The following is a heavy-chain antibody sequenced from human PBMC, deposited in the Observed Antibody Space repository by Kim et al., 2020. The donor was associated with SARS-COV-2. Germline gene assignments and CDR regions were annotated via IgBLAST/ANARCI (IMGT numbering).Heavy chain of an antibody. J-gene: IGHJ4*02. CDR3: ARDPIAAAGVFDY. V-gene: IGHV1-46*01. Sequence: AQKVQGRVTMTSDTSTSTVYMELSSLRSEDTAVYYCARDPIAAAGVFDYWGQGTLVTVSS. D-gene: IGHD6-13*01.